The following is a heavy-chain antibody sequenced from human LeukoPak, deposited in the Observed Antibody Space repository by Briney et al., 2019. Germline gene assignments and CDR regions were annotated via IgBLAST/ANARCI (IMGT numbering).Heavy chain of an antibody. CDR3: ARAGGSRSAAVDY. Sequence: ASVKVSCKASGYTFTRYYMHWVRQAPGQGLEWMGWINPNSGGTGYAQKFQGRVTMTRDTSISTAYMELSRLRSDDTAVYYCARAGGSRSAAVDYWGQGTLVTVSS. J-gene: IGHJ4*02. CDR1: GYTFTRYY. CDR2: INPNSGGT. V-gene: IGHV1-2*02. D-gene: IGHD6-13*01.